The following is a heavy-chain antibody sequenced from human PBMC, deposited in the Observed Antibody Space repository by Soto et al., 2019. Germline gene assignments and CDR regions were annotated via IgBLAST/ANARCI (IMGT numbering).Heavy chain of an antibody. CDR3: TRDRTHSNYFNYYYGMDV. CDR1: GFTFGDYA. Sequence: HPGGSLRLSCTASGFTFGDYAMSWFRQAPGKGLEWVGFIRSKAYGGTTEYAASVKGRFTISRDDSKSIAYLQMNSLKTEDTAVYYCTRDRTHSNYFNYYYGMDVWGQGTTVTVSS. J-gene: IGHJ6*02. D-gene: IGHD4-4*01. CDR2: IRSKAYGGTT. V-gene: IGHV3-49*03.